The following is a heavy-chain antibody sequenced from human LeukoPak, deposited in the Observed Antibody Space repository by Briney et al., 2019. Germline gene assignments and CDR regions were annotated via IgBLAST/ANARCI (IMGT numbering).Heavy chain of an antibody. CDR2: FYTSGST. Sequence: SQTLSLTCTVSGGSISSGSYYWSWIRQPAGKGLEWIGRFYTSGSTNYNPSLKSRVTMSVDTSKNQFSLKLSSVTAADTAVYYCARDRMKYYDSSVNWFDPWGQGTLVTVSS. CDR3: ARDRMKYYDSSVNWFDP. CDR1: GGSISSGSYY. V-gene: IGHV4-61*02. J-gene: IGHJ5*02. D-gene: IGHD3-22*01.